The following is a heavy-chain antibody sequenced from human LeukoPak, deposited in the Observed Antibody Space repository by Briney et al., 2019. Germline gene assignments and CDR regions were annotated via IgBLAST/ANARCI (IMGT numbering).Heavy chain of an antibody. CDR3: ARDRYFNLRYYYYYYMDV. J-gene: IGHJ6*03. V-gene: IGHV4-4*07. Sequence: SETLSLTCTVSGDSISSYYWSWIRQPAGKGLEWIGRIYTSGSTNYNPSLKSRVTMSVDTSKNQFSLKLSSVTAADTAVYYCARDRYFNLRYYYYYYMDVWGKGTTVTVSS. CDR1: GDSISSYY. CDR2: IYTSGST. D-gene: IGHD2/OR15-2a*01.